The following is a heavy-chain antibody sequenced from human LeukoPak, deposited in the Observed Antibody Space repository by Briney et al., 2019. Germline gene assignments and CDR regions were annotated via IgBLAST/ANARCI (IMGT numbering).Heavy chain of an antibody. CDR3: ARHHQTPAYYYDSSGYYLDY. J-gene: IGHJ4*02. D-gene: IGHD3-22*01. CDR2: ISSSSYI. Sequence: PGGSLRLSCAASGSTFSSYSMNWVRQAPGKGLEWVSSISSSSYIYYADSVKGRFTISRDNSKNTLHLQMNSLRAEDTAVYYCARHHQTPAYYYDSSGYYLDYWGQGTLVTVSS. V-gene: IGHV3-21*04. CDR1: GSTFSSYS.